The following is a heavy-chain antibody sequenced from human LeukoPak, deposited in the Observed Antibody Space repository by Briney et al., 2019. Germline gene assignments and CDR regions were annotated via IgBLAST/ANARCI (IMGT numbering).Heavy chain of an antibody. Sequence: SETLSLTCTVSGGSISSGTYYWGWIRQPPGKGLEWLGTVFYGGTPYHNPSLKSRVTISVDTSKNHFSLGLSSVTAADTAVYYCARLDSGDYFLDYWGQGSLVTVSS. J-gene: IGHJ4*02. CDR1: GGSISSGTYY. D-gene: IGHD4-17*01. CDR2: VFYGGTP. V-gene: IGHV4-39*02. CDR3: ARLDSGDYFLDY.